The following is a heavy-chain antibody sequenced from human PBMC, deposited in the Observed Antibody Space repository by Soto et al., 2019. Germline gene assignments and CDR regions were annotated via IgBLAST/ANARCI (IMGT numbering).Heavy chain of an antibody. V-gene: IGHV1-18*01. CDR2: ISAYNGNT. J-gene: IGHJ6*03. CDR3: ARFTHCTNGVCYTGYYYYMDV. D-gene: IGHD2-8*01. Sequence: GASVKVSCKASGYTFTSYGISWVRQAPGQGLEWMGWISAYNGNTNYAQKLQGRVTMTTDTSTSTAYMELRSLRSDDTAVYYCARFTHCTNGVCYTGYYYYMDVWGKGTTVTVSS. CDR1: GYTFTSYG.